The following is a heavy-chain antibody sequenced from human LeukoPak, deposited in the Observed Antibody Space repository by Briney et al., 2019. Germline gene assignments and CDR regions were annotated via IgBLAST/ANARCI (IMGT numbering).Heavy chain of an antibody. J-gene: IGHJ4*02. CDR1: GFTFSSYG. V-gene: IGHV3-30*02. CDR3: AKDQDVVVVAATQIDY. CDR2: IRYDGSNK. D-gene: IGHD2-15*01. Sequence: PGGSLRLSCAASGFTFSSYGMHWVRQAPGKGLEWVAFIRYDGSNKYYADSVKGRFTISRDNSKNTLYLKMNSLRAEDTAVYYCAKDQDVVVVAATQIDYWGQGTLVTVSS.